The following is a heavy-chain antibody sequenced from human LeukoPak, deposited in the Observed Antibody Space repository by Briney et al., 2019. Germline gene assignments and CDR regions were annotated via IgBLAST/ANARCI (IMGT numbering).Heavy chain of an antibody. CDR1: GGSFSGYY. V-gene: IGHV4-34*01. CDR2: INHSGST. CDR3: AQGGCSGGSCYPLGY. Sequence: SETLSLTCAVYGGSFSGYYWSWIRRPPGKGLERIGEINHSGSTNYNPSLKSRVTISVDTSKNQFSLKLSSVTAADTAVYYCAQGGCSGGSCYPLGYWGQGTLVTVSS. D-gene: IGHD2-15*01. J-gene: IGHJ4*02.